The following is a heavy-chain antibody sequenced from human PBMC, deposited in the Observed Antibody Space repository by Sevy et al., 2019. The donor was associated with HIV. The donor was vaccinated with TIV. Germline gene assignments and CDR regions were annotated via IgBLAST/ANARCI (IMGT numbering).Heavy chain of an antibody. J-gene: IGHJ4*02. CDR3: AKDRRAGLYGDYVETTYDY. CDR2: ISSSGGST. V-gene: IGHV3-23*01. Sequence: GGSLRLSCAASGLTISNYAVSWVRQAPGKGLEWVSGISSSGGSTFYADSVKGRFTISRDNSKNTLYLQMNSLRAEDTAVYYCAKDRRAGLYGDYVETTYDYWGQGTLVTVSS. CDR1: GLTISNYA. D-gene: IGHD4-17*01.